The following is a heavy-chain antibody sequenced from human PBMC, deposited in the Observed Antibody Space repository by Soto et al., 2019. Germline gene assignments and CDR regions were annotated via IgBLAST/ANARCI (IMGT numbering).Heavy chain of an antibody. J-gene: IGHJ2*01. CDR2: ISSSSSYT. D-gene: IGHD2-15*01. CDR3: ARVGGRKQDWYFDL. CDR1: GFTFSDYY. Sequence: QVQLVESGGGLVKPGGSLRLSCAASGFTFSDYYMSWIRQAPGKGLEWVSYISSSSSYTNYADSVKGRFTISRDNAKNSLYLQMNSLRAEDTAVYYCARVGGRKQDWYFDLWGRGTLVTVSS. V-gene: IGHV3-11*05.